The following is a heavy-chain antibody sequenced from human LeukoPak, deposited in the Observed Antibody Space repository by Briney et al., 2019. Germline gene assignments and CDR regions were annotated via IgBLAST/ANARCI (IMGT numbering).Heavy chain of an antibody. CDR1: GFTFSSYA. CDR2: ISSNGGST. V-gene: IGHV3-64*01. Sequence: GGSLRLPCAASGFTFSSYAMHWVRQAPGKGLEYVSAISSNGGSTYYANSVKGRFTISRDNSKNTLYLQMGSLRAEDMAVYYCARGVLPLGQFDYWGQGTLVTVSS. D-gene: IGHD3-10*01. CDR3: ARGVLPLGQFDY. J-gene: IGHJ4*02.